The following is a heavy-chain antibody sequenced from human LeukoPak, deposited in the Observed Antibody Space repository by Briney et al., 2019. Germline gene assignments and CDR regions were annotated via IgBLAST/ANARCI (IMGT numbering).Heavy chain of an antibody. CDR3: ARDIPRTGWFDP. Sequence: ASVKVSCKAPGYTFTSYHMHWVRQAPGQGLEWMGIINPNSGSANYAQKFQGRVTMTRDTSISTAYMELSRLRSDDTAVYYCARDIPRTGWFDPWGQGTLVTVSS. CDR2: INPNSGSA. V-gene: IGHV1-46*01. D-gene: IGHD1-14*01. J-gene: IGHJ5*02. CDR1: GYTFTSYH.